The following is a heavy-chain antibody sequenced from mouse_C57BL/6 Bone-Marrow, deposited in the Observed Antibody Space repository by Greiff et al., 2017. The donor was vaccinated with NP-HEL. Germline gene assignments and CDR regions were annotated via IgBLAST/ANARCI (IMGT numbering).Heavy chain of an antibody. Sequence: EVHLVESGGDLVKPGGSLKLSCAASGFTFSSYGMSWVRQTPDKRLEWVATISSGGSYTYYPDSVKGRFTISRDNAKNTLYLQMSSLKSEDTAMYYCARSSYHYFDYWGQGTTLPVSS. D-gene: IGHD1-1*01. CDR2: ISSGGSYT. J-gene: IGHJ2*01. V-gene: IGHV5-6*01. CDR1: GFTFSSYG. CDR3: ARSSYHYFDY.